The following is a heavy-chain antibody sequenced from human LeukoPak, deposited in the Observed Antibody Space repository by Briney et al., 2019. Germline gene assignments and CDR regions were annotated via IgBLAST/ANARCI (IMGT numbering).Heavy chain of an antibody. CDR1: GGSFSGYY. CDR3: AVHRRITIFGVVNPFDY. V-gene: IGHV4-34*01. D-gene: IGHD3-3*01. J-gene: IGHJ4*02. Sequence: SETLSLTCAVYGGSFSGYYWSWIRQPPGKGLEWIGEINHSGSTNYNPSLKSRVTISVDTSKNQFSLKLSSVAAADTAVYYCAVHRRITIFGVVNPFDYWGQGTLVTVSS. CDR2: INHSGST.